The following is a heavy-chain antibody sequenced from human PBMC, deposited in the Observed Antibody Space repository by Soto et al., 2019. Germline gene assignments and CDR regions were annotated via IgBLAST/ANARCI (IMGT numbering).Heavy chain of an antibody. J-gene: IGHJ4*02. CDR1: GFTFSNYA. Sequence: PGGSLRLSCAASGFTFSNYAMHWVRQAPGKGLEWVALTSYDGNNEYYTDSVKGRFTISRDNSKNTLFLQMNSPRPEDTAVYYCAKDKGVFNWATSYFDPWGLGALATVSS. D-gene: IGHD1-1*01. V-gene: IGHV3-30*18. CDR2: TSYDGNNE. CDR3: AKDKGVFNWATSYFDP.